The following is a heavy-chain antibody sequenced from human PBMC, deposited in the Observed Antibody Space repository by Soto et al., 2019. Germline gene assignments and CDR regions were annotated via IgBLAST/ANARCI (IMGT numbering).Heavy chain of an antibody. CDR1: GYTFTGYY. CDR2: INPSGGST. CDR3: ARAMGDGYNPIDY. D-gene: IGHD5-12*01. Sequence: GXAGAVSCPASGYTFTGYYRHWVRQAPGQGLEWMGIINPSGGSTSYAQKFQGRVTMTRDTSTSTVYMELSSLRSEDTAVYYCARAMGDGYNPIDYWGQGTLVTVSS. V-gene: IGHV1-46*01. J-gene: IGHJ4*02.